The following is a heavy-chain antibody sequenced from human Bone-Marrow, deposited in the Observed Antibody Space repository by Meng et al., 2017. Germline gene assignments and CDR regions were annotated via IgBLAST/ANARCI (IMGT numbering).Heavy chain of an antibody. V-gene: IGHV1-69*04. CDR2: IIPILGIA. D-gene: IGHD5-18*01. Sequence: SVKVSCKASGGTFSSYTISWVRQAPGQGLEWMGRIIPILGIANYAQKFQGRVTITADKSTSTAYMELSSLRSEDTAVYYCAREYFSYGPDAFDIWGQGTMVTVSS. CDR3: AREYFSYGPDAFDI. CDR1: GGTFSSYT. J-gene: IGHJ3*02.